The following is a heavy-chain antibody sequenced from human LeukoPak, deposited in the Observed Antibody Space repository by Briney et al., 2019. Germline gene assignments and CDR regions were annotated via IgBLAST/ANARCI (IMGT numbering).Heavy chain of an antibody. V-gene: IGHV4-34*01. D-gene: IGHD3-10*01. CDR3: ARVKYTMVRGVIGPAIDY. CDR1: GGSFSGYY. Sequence: SETLSLTCAVYGGSFSGYYWRWIRQPPGKGLEWIGEINHSGSTNYNPSLKSRVTISVDTSKNQFSLKLSSVTAADTAAYYCARVKYTMVRGVIGPAIDYWGQGTLVTVSS. J-gene: IGHJ4*02. CDR2: INHSGST.